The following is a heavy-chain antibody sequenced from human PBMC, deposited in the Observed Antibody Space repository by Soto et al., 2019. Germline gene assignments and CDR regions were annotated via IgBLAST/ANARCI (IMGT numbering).Heavy chain of an antibody. Sequence: ASVKVSCEGSGYSFTSDGISWGRQAPGQGLEWMGWISAYNGNTNYAQKLQGRVTMTTDTSTSTAYMELRSLRSDDTAVYYCARVEIAVAGNWFDPWGQGTLVTVSS. CDR3: ARVEIAVAGNWFDP. V-gene: IGHV1-18*01. J-gene: IGHJ5*02. CDR2: ISAYNGNT. CDR1: GYSFTSDG. D-gene: IGHD6-19*01.